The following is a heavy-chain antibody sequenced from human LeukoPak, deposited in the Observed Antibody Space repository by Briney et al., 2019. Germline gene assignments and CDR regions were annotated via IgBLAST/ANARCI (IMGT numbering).Heavy chain of an antibody. CDR3: ARDYYGSNDIDY. J-gene: IGHJ4*02. Sequence: SETLSLTCTVSGGSISSFYWSWIRQPPGKGLEWIGYIYYSGITNYNPSLKSRVTISVDTSKNHFSLKLSSVTAADTAVYYCARDYYGSNDIDYWGQGTLVTVSS. CDR2: IYYSGIT. V-gene: IGHV4-59*12. D-gene: IGHD3-10*01. CDR1: GGSISSFY.